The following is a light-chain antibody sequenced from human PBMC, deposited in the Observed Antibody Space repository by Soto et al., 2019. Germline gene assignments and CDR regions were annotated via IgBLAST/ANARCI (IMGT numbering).Light chain of an antibody. CDR3: AAWDDSLSGVV. J-gene: IGLJ2*01. CDR2: DVN. V-gene: IGLV2-11*01. Sequence: QSALTQPCSVSGSPGQSVTISCTRTSSDVANYNYVSWYQQHPGKAPKLMIYDVNKRPSGVPYRFSGSKSGNTASLTISGLRSEDEADYYCAAWDDSLSGVVFGGGTKVTVL. CDR1: SSDVANYNY.